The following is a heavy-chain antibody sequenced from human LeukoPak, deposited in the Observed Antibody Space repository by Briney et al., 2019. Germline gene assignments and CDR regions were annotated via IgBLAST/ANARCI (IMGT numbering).Heavy chain of an antibody. D-gene: IGHD6-19*01. J-gene: IGHJ4*02. V-gene: IGHV3-66*02. Sequence: PGGSLRLSCAASGFTVSSNYMSWVRQAPGKGLEWVSVIYSGGSTYYADSVKGRFTISRDNSKNTLYLQMNSLRAEDTAVYYCATTSSGWYFFDNWGQGTLVTVSP. CDR3: ATTSSGWYFFDN. CDR2: IYSGGST. CDR1: GFTVSSNY.